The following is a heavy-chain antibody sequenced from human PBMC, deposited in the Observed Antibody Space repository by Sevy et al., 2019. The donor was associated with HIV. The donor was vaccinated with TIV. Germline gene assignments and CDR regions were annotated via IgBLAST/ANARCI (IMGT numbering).Heavy chain of an antibody. Sequence: GGSLRLSCTASGFTFSNFGMHWVRQVPGKGLEWVTFIRYDGSDKYYAASVKGRFTISRDDSENTLYLQMDSLRPEDTAIYYCAKDLAGPGMRYFDYWGQGTLVTVSS. J-gene: IGHJ4*02. V-gene: IGHV3-30*02. CDR1: GFTFSNFG. CDR2: IRYDGSDK. D-gene: IGHD6-13*01. CDR3: AKDLAGPGMRYFDY.